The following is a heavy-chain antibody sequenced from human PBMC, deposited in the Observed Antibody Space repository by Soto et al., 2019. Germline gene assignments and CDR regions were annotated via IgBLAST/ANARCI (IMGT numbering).Heavy chain of an antibody. Sequence: EVQLVQSGAEVKKPGESLTISCKGSGFTFVSHCIGWVRQVPGKGLEWMGTIYPGDSDARYSPSFQGLVTMSADKSINTVYLRWSSLQASDSGIYFCARETFIPAADHFDSWGQGTPVTVSS. CDR1: GFTFVSHC. CDR2: IYPGDSDA. D-gene: IGHD6-13*01. V-gene: IGHV5-51*01. J-gene: IGHJ4*02. CDR3: ARETFIPAADHFDS.